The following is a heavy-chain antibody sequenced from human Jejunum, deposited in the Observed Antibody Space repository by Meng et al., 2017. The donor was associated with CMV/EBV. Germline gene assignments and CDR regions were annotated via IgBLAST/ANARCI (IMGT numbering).Heavy chain of an antibody. V-gene: IGHV3-7*01. CDR1: GFTLSPYW. Sequence: SCGGSGFTLSPYWMGWVRQGPGRGLEWVANINQDGGKNYYADSVKGRFSISRDNAKNSLYLQMNYLGADDTAVYYCAAYIREAFNLWGQGTVVTVSS. D-gene: IGHD2-21*01. CDR3: AAYIREAFNL. J-gene: IGHJ3*01. CDR2: INQDGGKN.